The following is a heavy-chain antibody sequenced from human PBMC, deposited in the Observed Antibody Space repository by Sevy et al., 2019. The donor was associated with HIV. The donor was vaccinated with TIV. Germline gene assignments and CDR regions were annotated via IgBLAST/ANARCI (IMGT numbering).Heavy chain of an antibody. Sequence: GGSLRLSCTASGFAFGDYAMSWFSQAPGKGLEWVGLFRSKGYGGTTEYAASVKGRFIMSRDDSKSIAYLQMNSLKTEDTAVYYCTRGPRGGWAFDLWGQGTMVTVSS. CDR1: GFAFGDYA. CDR3: TRGPRGGWAFDL. D-gene: IGHD3-16*01. J-gene: IGHJ3*01. V-gene: IGHV3-49*03. CDR2: FRSKGYGGTT.